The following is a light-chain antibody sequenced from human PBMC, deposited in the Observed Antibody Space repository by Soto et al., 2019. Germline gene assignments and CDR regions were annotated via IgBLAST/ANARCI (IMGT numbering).Light chain of an antibody. CDR3: SSYTSSSPYV. CDR1: SSNIGANYD. J-gene: IGLJ1*01. Sequence: QSVLTQPPSVSGAPGQTVTISCTGSSSNIGANYDVHWYQQRPGTAPKLLIFGNNNRPSGVPDRFSGSKSGTSASLAITGLQAEDEADYYCSSYTSSSPYVFGTGTKLTVL. CDR2: GNN. V-gene: IGLV1-40*01.